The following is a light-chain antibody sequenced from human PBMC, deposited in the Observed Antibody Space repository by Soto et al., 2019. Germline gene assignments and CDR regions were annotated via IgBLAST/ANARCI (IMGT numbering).Light chain of an antibody. CDR3: HQRNK. CDR2: DTS. V-gene: IGKV3-11*01. J-gene: IGKJ5*01. CDR1: QFLSSY. Sequence: ELVLTQSPATLSFSPGERATLSCRASQFLSSYLAWYQQKPGQPPRLLIYDTSNRAAGVPARFSGSRSGTDLTLTISSLEPEDFAVYFCHQRNKFGQGTRLEI.